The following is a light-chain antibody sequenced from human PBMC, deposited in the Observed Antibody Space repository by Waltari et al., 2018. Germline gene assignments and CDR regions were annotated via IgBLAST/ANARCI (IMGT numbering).Light chain of an antibody. Sequence: QSTLTQPASVSGSLGQSITLSRIGTSGDVGNYNFVSWYQQHPGKAPKFMIYGVNKRPSGVSNRFSGSKSGNTASLTISGLQGEDEAIYFCSSYAAYNTVIFGGGTKVTVL. V-gene: IGLV2-23*02. CDR2: GVN. CDR1: SGDVGNYNF. CDR3: SSYAAYNTVI. J-gene: IGLJ2*01.